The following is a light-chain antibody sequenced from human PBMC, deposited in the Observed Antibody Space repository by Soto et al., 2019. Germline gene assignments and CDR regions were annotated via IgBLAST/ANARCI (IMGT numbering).Light chain of an antibody. J-gene: IGKJ1*01. CDR1: QTISSW. V-gene: IGKV1-5*03. Sequence: DIQMNQSPSTLSGSVGDRVTITCRASQTISSWLAWYQQKPGKAPKLLIYKASTLKSGVPSRFSGSGSGTEFTLTISSLQPDDFATYYCEHYNSYSEAVGQGSKVAIK. CDR2: KAS. CDR3: EHYNSYSEA.